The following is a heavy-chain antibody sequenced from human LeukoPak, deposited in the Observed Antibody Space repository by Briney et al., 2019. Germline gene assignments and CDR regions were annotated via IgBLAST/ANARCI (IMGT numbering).Heavy chain of an antibody. CDR1: VYTFTGYY. CDR2: INPNSGDT. J-gene: IGHJ4*02. D-gene: IGHD6-19*01. V-gene: IGHV1-2*02. CDR3: ARGVAGIDY. Sequence: ASVKVSCKASVYTFTGYYMYWMRQAPGQGLEWMGWINPNSGDTNYAQKLQGRVTMTRDTSISTAYMELSRLISDDTAVYYCARGVAGIDYWGQGTLVSVSS.